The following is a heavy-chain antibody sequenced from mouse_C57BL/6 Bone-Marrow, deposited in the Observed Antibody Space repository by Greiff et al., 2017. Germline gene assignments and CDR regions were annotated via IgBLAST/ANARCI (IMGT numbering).Heavy chain of an antibody. J-gene: IGHJ4*01. V-gene: IGHV8-12*01. Sequence: QVQLKESGPGILQSSQTLSLTCSFSGFSLSTSGMGVSWIRQPSGKGLEWLAHIYWDDDKRYNPFLKSRLTIPKDTSRNQVFLNITSMYTSATATYYCARRAEGWLLGLDYAMDYWGQGTSVTVSS. D-gene: IGHD2-3*01. CDR2: IYWDDDK. CDR3: ARRAEGWLLGLDYAMDY. CDR1: GFSLSTSGMG.